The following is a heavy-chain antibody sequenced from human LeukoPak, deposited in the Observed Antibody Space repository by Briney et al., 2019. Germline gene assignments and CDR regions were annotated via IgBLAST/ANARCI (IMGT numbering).Heavy chain of an antibody. CDR1: GYTFTSYG. CDR2: ISAYNGNT. D-gene: IGHD3-3*01. V-gene: IGHV1-18*01. Sequence: ASVKVSCKASGYTFTSYGISWVRQAPGQGLEWMGWISAYNGNTNYAQKLQGRVTMTTDTSTSTAYMELRSLRSDDTAVYYCARQDGVVSKVLYCYYGMDVWGQGTTVTVPS. J-gene: IGHJ6*02. CDR3: ARQDGVVSKVLYCYYGMDV.